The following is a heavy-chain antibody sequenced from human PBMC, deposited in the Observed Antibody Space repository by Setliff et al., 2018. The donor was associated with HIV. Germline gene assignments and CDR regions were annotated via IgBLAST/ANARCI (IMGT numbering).Heavy chain of an antibody. J-gene: IGHJ6*03. CDR1: GDSVSSNTAA. CDR3: ASGGDWDYNYYMDV. CDR2: TYYRSKWSN. D-gene: IGHD3-16*01. V-gene: IGHV6-1*01. Sequence: SQTLSLTCAISGDSVSSNTAAWNWIRQSPSRGLEWLGRTYYRSKWSNDYAVSVKSRITINPDTSKNQFSLQLNSVTPEDTAVYFCASGGDWDYNYYMDVWDKGTTVTVSS.